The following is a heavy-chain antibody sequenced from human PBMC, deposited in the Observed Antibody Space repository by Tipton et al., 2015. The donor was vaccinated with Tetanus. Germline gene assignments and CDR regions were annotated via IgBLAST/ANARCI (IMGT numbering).Heavy chain of an antibody. CDR3: ARSRGDDSSGYYEPYYFDY. V-gene: IGHV3-20*01. D-gene: IGHD3-22*01. Sequence: GSLRLSCAASGFTFDDCGMNWVRQAPGKGLQWVSSINWNGGSTGYADSVKGRFTISRDNAKNSLYLQMNSLRAEDTALYHCARSRGDDSSGYYEPYYFDYWGQGTLVTVSS. CDR2: INWNGGST. J-gene: IGHJ4*02. CDR1: GFTFDDCG.